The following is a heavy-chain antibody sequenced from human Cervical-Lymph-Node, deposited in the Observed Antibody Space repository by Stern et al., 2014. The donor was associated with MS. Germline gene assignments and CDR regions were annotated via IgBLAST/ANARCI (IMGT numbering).Heavy chain of an antibody. Sequence: VQLVQSGGGLLQPGGSLRLSCEASGFTFRSGAMTWVRQAPGKGLEWVSSIGANGGATYYVDSVKGRFAISRVHSKNTVYLEMSSMRVDDTAVYFCAKEKWVPATAEIAYWGQGTLVTVSS. D-gene: IGHD2-2*01. V-gene: IGHV3-23*04. CDR2: IGANGGAT. J-gene: IGHJ4*02. CDR3: AKEKWVPATAEIAY. CDR1: GFTFRSGA.